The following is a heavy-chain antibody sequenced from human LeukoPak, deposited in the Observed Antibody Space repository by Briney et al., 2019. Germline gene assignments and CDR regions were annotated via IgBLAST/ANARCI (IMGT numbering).Heavy chain of an antibody. J-gene: IGHJ2*01. D-gene: IGHD2-2*01. V-gene: IGHV4-61*02. CDR2: IYTSGST. Sequence: SQTLSLTCTVSGGSISSGSYYWSWIRQPAGKGLEWIGRIYTSGSTNYNPSLKSRVTISVDTSKNQFSLKLSSVTAADTAVYYCARHLYCSSTSCYQWYFDLWGRGTLVTVSS. CDR3: ARHLYCSSTSCYQWYFDL. CDR1: GGSISSGSYY.